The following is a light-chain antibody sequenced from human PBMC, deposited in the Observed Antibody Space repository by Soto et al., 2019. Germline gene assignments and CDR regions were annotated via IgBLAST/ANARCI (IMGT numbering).Light chain of an antibody. CDR2: TTN. V-gene: IGLV1-44*01. Sequence: QLVLTQPPSASVTPGQRVSISCSGSSSNIGNNTVNWYQQFPETAPPLLIYTTNQRPSGVPDRFSGSKSGTSASLAISGLQAEDEADYYCAAWDDSLNGPVFGGGTKVTVL. J-gene: IGLJ3*02. CDR3: AAWDDSLNGPV. CDR1: SSNIGNNT.